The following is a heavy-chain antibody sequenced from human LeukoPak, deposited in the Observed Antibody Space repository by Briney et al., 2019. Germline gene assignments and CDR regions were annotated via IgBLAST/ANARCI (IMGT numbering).Heavy chain of an antibody. D-gene: IGHD6-13*01. V-gene: IGHV3-21*01. Sequence: GGSLRLSCAASGFTFSNFAMTWVRQAPGKGLEWVSSIVGSSTYYADSLKGRFTISRDNANNSLYLQMNSLRAEDTAVYYCARIGAGSSRDYWGQGTLVTVSS. J-gene: IGHJ4*02. CDR2: IVGSSTY. CDR3: ARIGAGSSRDY. CDR1: GFTFSNFA.